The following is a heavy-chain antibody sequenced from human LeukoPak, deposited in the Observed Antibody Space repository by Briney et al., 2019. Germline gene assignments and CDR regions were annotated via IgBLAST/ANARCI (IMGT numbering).Heavy chain of an antibody. CDR1: GFTFSSYW. D-gene: IGHD3-10*01. CDR2: IKQDGSEK. V-gene: IGHV3-7*01. CDR3: AKWVFYDSESPSNDAFDI. J-gene: IGHJ3*02. Sequence: GGSLRLSCAASGFTFSSYWMSWVRQAPGKGLEWVANIKQDGSEKYYVDSVKGRFTISRDNAKNSLYLQMNNLRAEDTAVYYCAKWVFYDSESPSNDAFDIWGQGTMVTVSS.